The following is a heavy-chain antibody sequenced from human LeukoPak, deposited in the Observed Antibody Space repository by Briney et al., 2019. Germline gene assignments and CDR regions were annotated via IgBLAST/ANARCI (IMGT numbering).Heavy chain of an antibody. CDR2: TRNKANSYTT. Sequence: PGGSLRLSCAASGFTFSDHYMDWVRQAPGKGLEWVGRTRNKANSYTTEYAASVKGRFTISRDGSKNSLYLQMNSLKTEDTAVYYCARVGTLSPSFDYWGQGTLVTVSS. CDR1: GFTFSDHY. CDR3: ARVGTLSPSFDY. D-gene: IGHD1-1*01. J-gene: IGHJ4*02. V-gene: IGHV3-72*01.